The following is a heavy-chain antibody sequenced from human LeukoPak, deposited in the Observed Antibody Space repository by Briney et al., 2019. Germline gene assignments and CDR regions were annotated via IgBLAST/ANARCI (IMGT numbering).Heavy chain of an antibody. Sequence: SETLSLTCTVSGGSIISNDDYWGWIRQPPGKGLERIGSLYYSGGNYYNSSLKSRVTISVDTSKNHFSLKLRSVTAADTAVYYCARSVWSYGRVGAFDIWGQGTMVIVS. CDR2: LYYSGGN. CDR3: ARSVWSYGRVGAFDI. V-gene: IGHV4-39*02. D-gene: IGHD2-21*01. J-gene: IGHJ3*02. CDR1: GGSIISNDDY.